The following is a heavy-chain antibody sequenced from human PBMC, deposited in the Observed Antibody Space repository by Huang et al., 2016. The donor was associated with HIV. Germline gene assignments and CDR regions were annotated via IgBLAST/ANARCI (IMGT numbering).Heavy chain of an antibody. CDR2: INPRSGGT. CDR1: GYTFNDYF. D-gene: IGHD2-15*01. Sequence: QVQLVQSGAGVKKPGASVKVSCRTSGYTFNDYFVHWVRQAPGQGLQWMGSINPRSGGTNYAQKFQGRVTMNRDTSIRTVYMELNRLRSDDTALYYCARTPYSGSHPDYWGQGTLVTVSS. V-gene: IGHV1-2*02. CDR3: ARTPYSGSHPDY. J-gene: IGHJ4*02.